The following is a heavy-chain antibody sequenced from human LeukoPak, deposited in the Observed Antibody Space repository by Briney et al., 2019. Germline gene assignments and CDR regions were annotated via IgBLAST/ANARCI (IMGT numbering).Heavy chain of an antibody. CDR3: ARDRDYGSGIFDY. D-gene: IGHD3-10*01. V-gene: IGHV1-2*02. CDR2: INPNSGGT. J-gene: IGHJ4*02. Sequence: EASVKVSCKTSGYTFTDYYVHWVRQAPGQGLEWLAWINPNSGGTNYAQKFQGRVTMTRDTSISTAYMELNRLRSDDTAVYYCARDRDYGSGIFDYWGQGTLVTVSS. CDR1: GYTFTDYY.